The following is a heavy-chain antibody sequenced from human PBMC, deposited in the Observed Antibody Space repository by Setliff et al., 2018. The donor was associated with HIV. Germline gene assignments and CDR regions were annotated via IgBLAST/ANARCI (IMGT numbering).Heavy chain of an antibody. J-gene: IGHJ4*02. Sequence: SETLSLTCAVYGGPFSDYYWSWIRQPPGKGLEWIGEINHSGSTNYNPSLKSRVTISVDTSKNQFSLKLRSVTAADTAVYYCARTYTGHDSRSLYLAYWGQGTLVTVSS. D-gene: IGHD5-12*01. CDR2: INHSGST. CDR3: ARTYTGHDSRSLYLAY. CDR1: GGPFSDYY. V-gene: IGHV4-34*01.